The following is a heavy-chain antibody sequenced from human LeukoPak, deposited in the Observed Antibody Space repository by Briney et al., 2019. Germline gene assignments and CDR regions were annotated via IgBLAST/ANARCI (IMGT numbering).Heavy chain of an antibody. J-gene: IGHJ4*02. V-gene: IGHV4-34*01. CDR2: INHSGST. Sequence: SETLSLTCAVYGGSFSGYYWSWIRQPPGKGLEWIGEINHSGSTNYNPSLKSRVTISVDTSKNQFSLKLSSVTAADTAVYYCARGVRQRPRSSGHDYWGQGTLVTVSS. D-gene: IGHD6-6*01. CDR1: GGSFSGYY. CDR3: ARGVRQRPRSSGHDY.